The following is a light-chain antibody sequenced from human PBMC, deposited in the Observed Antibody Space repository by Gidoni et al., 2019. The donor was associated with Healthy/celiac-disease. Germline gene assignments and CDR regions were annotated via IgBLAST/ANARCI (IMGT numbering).Light chain of an antibody. J-gene: IGKJ3*01. V-gene: IGKV3-11*01. Sequence: EIVLRQSPATLSLSPGERATLSCRASQSVSSYLAWYQQKPGQAPRLLIYDASNSATGIPARFSGSGSGTDFTLTISSLEPEDFAVYYCQQRSNWPRLFTFGPGTKVDIK. CDR2: DAS. CDR1: QSVSSY. CDR3: QQRSNWPRLFT.